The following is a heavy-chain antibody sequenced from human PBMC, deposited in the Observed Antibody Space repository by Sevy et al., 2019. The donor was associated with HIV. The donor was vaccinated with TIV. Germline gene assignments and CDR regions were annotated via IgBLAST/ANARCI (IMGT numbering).Heavy chain of an antibody. CDR1: GGSISSYY. CDR3: AREVRCSSTSCRHNWFDP. J-gene: IGHJ5*02. CDR2: IYYSGST. D-gene: IGHD2-2*01. V-gene: IGHV4-59*01. Sequence: SETLSLTCTVSGGSISSYYWSWIRQPPGKGLEWIGYIYYSGSTNYNPSLKSRVTISVDTSKNQFSLKLSSVTAADTAVYYWAREVRCSSTSCRHNWFDPWGQGTLVTVSS.